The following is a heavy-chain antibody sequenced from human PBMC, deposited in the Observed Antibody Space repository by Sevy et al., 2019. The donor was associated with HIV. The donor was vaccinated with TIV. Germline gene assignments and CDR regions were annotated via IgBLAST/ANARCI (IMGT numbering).Heavy chain of an antibody. CDR2: IKQDGSEK. CDR3: ARDEGYDSDLPSSADGMDV. V-gene: IGHV3-7*01. J-gene: IGHJ6*02. Sequence: GGSLRLSCAASGFTFSSYWMSWVRQAPGKGLEGVANIKQDGSEKYYLDSVKGRFTISRDNAKNSLYLQMNSLRAEDTAVYYCARDEGYDSDLPSSADGMDVWGQGTTVTVSS. CDR1: GFTFSSYW. D-gene: IGHD3-10*01.